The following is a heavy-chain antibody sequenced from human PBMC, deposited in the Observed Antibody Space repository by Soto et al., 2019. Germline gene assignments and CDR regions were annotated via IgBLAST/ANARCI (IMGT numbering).Heavy chain of an antibody. D-gene: IGHD5-18*01. J-gene: IGHJ4*02. Sequence: GASVKVSCKASGGTFSSYAISWVRQAPGQGLERMGGIIPIFGTANYAQKFQGRVTITADESTSTAYMELRSLRSEDTAVYFCARDQLENRYGFLDYWGQGTLVTVSS. CDR2: IIPIFGTA. V-gene: IGHV1-69*13. CDR3: ARDQLENRYGFLDY. CDR1: GGTFSSYA.